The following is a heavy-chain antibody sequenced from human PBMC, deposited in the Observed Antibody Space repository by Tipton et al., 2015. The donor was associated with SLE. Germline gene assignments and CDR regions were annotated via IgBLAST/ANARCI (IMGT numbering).Heavy chain of an antibody. Sequence: QSGAEVKKPGASVKVSCKASGYTFTSYYMHWVRQAPGQGLEWMGIINPSGGSTSFAQKFQGRVTMTRDTSTTTVYMELSSLRFEDTAVYYCARVRDYYDTSGDCFDYWGQGTLVTVSS. CDR1: GYTFTSYY. J-gene: IGHJ4*02. V-gene: IGHV1-46*01. D-gene: IGHD3-22*01. CDR3: ARVRDYYDTSGDCFDY. CDR2: INPSGGST.